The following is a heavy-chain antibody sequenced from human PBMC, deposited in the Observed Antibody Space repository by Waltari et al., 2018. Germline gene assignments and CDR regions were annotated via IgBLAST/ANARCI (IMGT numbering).Heavy chain of an antibody. Sequence: EVTLLESGGSLVQPGGSLRLSCAASGFSFSSYAMSWFRQAPGRGRGWIAAIDSSTGDGTHYADSVRGRFTISRDESKTTLFLQMSSLRVEDTAVYYCARPGLTVAHTRWFDPWGQGTLVIVSS. V-gene: IGHV3-23*01. CDR3: ARPGLTVAHTRWFDP. CDR2: IDSSTGDGT. D-gene: IGHD6-19*01. CDR1: GFSFSSYA. J-gene: IGHJ5*02.